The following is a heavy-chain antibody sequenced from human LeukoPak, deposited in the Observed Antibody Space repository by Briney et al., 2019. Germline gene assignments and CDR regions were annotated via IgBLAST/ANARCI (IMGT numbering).Heavy chain of an antibody. CDR3: AKEDIVAVTKYIHYGMDV. Sequence: PSETLSLTCIVSGGSIRNYYWTWIRQPAGKGLQWIGRIYTNGTTNYSPSLKSRVTMSVDTSKNQFSLKLTSVTAADTAVYYCAKEDIVAVTKYIHYGMDVWGQGTTVTASS. CDR2: IYTNGTT. J-gene: IGHJ6*02. CDR1: GGSIRNYY. D-gene: IGHD2-15*01. V-gene: IGHV4-4*07.